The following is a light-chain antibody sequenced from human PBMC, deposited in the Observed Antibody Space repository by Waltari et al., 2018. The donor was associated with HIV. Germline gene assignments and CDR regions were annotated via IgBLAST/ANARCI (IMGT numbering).Light chain of an antibody. V-gene: IGLV2-11*01. CDR1: SSDVGGYNS. CDR3: CSYAGSYSFV. CDR2: DVS. Sequence: QSALTQPRSVSGSPGQSVTISCTGTSSDVGGYNSVSWYQQHPGNAPKLMIYDVSKRPSGVPDRFSGSKSGNTASLTISGLQAEDEADYYCCSYAGSYSFVFGGGTKLTVL. J-gene: IGLJ2*01.